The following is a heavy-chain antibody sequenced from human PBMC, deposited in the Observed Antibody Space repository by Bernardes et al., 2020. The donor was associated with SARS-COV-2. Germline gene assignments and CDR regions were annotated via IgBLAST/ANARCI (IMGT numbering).Heavy chain of an antibody. V-gene: IGHV4-30-4*01. D-gene: IGHD5-18*01. J-gene: IGHJ4*01. CDR3: ARHLATATVSDYFDF. CDR2: IYYTGST. Sequence: SETLSLTCTVSGGSINNGDYYWSWIRQTPGKGLEWIGYIYYTGSTYYNPSLKSRISVSVDTSNNQFSLNLRSVTVADTAVYFCARHLATATVSDYFDFWGHGILVAVSS. CDR1: GGSINNGDYY.